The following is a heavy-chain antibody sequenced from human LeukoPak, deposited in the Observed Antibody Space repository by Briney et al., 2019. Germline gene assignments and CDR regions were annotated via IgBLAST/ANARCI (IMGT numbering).Heavy chain of an antibody. V-gene: IGHV1-69*04. CDR3: ARNYWSYDYVWGTKNDNWFDP. J-gene: IGHJ5*02. CDR1: GGTFSSYA. Sequence: SVKVSCKASGGTFSSYAISWVRQAPGQGLEWMGRIIPIPGIANYAQKFQGRVTITADKSTSTAYMELSSLRSEDTAVYYCARNYWSYDYVWGTKNDNWFDPWGQGTLVTVSS. CDR2: IIPIPGIA. D-gene: IGHD3-16*01.